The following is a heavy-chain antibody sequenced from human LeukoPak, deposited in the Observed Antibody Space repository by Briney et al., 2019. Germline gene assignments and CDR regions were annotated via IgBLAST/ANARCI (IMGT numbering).Heavy chain of an antibody. Sequence: SETLSLTCAVYGGSFSGYYWSWIRQPPGKGLEWIGEINHSGSTNYNPSLKSRVTISVDTSKNQFSLKLSSVTAADTAVYYCARGVTIFGVVTTQPRAISYYYYYHYMDVWGKGTTVTVSS. CDR3: ARGVTIFGVVTTQPRAISYYYYYHYMDV. CDR1: GGSFSGYY. CDR2: INHSGST. V-gene: IGHV4-34*01. J-gene: IGHJ6*03. D-gene: IGHD3-3*01.